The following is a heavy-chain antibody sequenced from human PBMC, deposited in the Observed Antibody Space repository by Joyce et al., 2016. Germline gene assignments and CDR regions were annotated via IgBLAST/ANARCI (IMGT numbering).Heavy chain of an antibody. Sequence: EVQLLESGGGLVQPGGSLRVSCAASGFTFSSYTRSWVRQAPGKGLEWLSAISGGGGSTYFADSVKGRFTISRDNSKNTLFLQMSSLRAADTAVYYCAKSGGAFDIWGQGTVVTVSS. J-gene: IGHJ3*02. D-gene: IGHD3-10*01. CDR1: GFTFSSYT. CDR3: AKSGGAFDI. CDR2: ISGGGGST. V-gene: IGHV3-23*01.